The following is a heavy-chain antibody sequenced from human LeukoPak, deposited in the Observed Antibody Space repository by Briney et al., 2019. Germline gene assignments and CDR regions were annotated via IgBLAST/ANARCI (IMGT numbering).Heavy chain of an antibody. CDR2: INTNTGNP. CDR3: AREDSSGWKPLRGYYYYMDV. Sequence: GASVKVSCKASGYTFTSYAMNWVRQAPGQGLEWMGWINTNTGNPTYAQGFTGRFVFSLDTSVSTAYLQISSLKAEDTAVYYCAREDSSGWKPLRGYYYYMDVWGKGTTVTVSS. V-gene: IGHV7-4-1*02. J-gene: IGHJ6*03. CDR1: GYTFTSYA. D-gene: IGHD6-19*01.